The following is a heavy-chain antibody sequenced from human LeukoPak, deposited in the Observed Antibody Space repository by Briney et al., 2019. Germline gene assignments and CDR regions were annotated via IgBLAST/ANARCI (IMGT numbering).Heavy chain of an antibody. CDR1: GFTFSSSW. J-gene: IGHJ4*02. CDR3: ASPRSGGYFDY. Sequence: GGSLRLSCAASGFTFSSSWMHWVRQAPGKGLVWVSRMNGDGSSTNYADSVKGRFTISRDNAKDTVYLQMNSLRVEDTAVYYCASPRSGGYFDYWGQGTLVTVSS. CDR2: MNGDGSST. V-gene: IGHV3-74*01. D-gene: IGHD3-10*01.